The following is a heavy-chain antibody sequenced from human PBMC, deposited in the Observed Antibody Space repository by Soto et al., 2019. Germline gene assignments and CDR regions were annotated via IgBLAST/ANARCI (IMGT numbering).Heavy chain of an antibody. CDR3: VRERGLSSYYGMDV. CDR2: ISSSSSHI. V-gene: IGHV3-21*01. CDR1: GFTLTSYS. Sequence: GGSLRLFCAASGFTLTSYSMNWVRQAPGKGLEWVSSISSSSSHIYYADSVKGRFTISRDNARNALYLEMNSLRAEGTAVYYCVRERGLSSYYGMDVWGQGTTVTVYS. D-gene: IGHD3-10*01. J-gene: IGHJ6*02.